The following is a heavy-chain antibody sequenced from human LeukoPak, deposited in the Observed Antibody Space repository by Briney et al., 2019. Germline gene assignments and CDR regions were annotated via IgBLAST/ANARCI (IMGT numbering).Heavy chain of an antibody. CDR1: GFTFSSYG. V-gene: IGHV3-30*02. CDR3: AKDPTAVAGTAPAFDP. Sequence: PGGSLRLSCAASGFTFSSYGTHWVRQAPGKGLEWVAFIRYDGSNKYYADSVKGRFTISRDNSKNTLYLQMNSLRAEDTAVYYCAKDPTAVAGTAPAFDPWGQGTLVTVSS. CDR2: IRYDGSNK. J-gene: IGHJ5*02. D-gene: IGHD6-19*01.